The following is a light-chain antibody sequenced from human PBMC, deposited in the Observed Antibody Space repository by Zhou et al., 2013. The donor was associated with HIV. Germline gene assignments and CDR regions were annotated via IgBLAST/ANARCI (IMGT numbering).Light chain of an antibody. CDR3: QKYNSAPRT. V-gene: IGKV1-27*01. J-gene: IGKJ1*01. CDR1: QGISNY. Sequence: DIQMTQSPSSLSASVGDRVTITCRASQGISNYLAWYQQKPGKVPKLLIYAASTLQSGVPSRFSGSGSGTDFTLTISSLQPGDVATYYCQKYNSAPRTFGPRDQGGNQT. CDR2: AAS.